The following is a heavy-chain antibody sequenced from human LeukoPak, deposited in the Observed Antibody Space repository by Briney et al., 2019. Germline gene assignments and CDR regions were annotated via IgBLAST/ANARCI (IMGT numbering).Heavy chain of an antibody. CDR2: IKTDVSST. Sequence: GGSLRLSCAASGFTFSSYWMHWVRQAPGKGLLWVARIKTDVSSTSYADSVKGRFTISRDNAKNTLYLQMNSLRVEDTAVYYCASSPEFGYWGQGTLVTVSS. CDR3: ASSPEFGY. D-gene: IGHD3-10*01. J-gene: IGHJ4*02. V-gene: IGHV3-74*01. CDR1: GFTFSSYW.